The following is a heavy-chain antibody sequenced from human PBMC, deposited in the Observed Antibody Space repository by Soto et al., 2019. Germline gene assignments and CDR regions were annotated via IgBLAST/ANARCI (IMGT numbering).Heavy chain of an antibody. CDR3: ARDRLGTAGYDY. CDR1: GFTVSSNY. Sequence: GGSLRLSCAASGFTVSSNYMSWVRQAPGKGLEWVSVIYSGGSTYYADSVKGRFTISRDNSKNTLYRQMNSLRAEDTAVYYCARDRLGTAGYDYWGQGTLVTVSS. V-gene: IGHV3-66*02. D-gene: IGHD6-13*01. J-gene: IGHJ4*02. CDR2: IYSGGST.